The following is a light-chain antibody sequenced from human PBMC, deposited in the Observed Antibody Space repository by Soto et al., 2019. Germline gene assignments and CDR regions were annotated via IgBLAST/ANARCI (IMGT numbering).Light chain of an antibody. Sequence: DIQLTQSPSFLSASVGDRVTITCRASQGISSYLAWYQQKPGKAPKLLIYAASTLQSGVPSRFSGSGSGPEFTLTISSLQPEDFATYYCQQLNSNTRKWTFGLGTKVEIK. CDR2: AAS. CDR3: QQLNSNTRKWT. CDR1: QGISSY. J-gene: IGKJ1*01. V-gene: IGKV1-9*01.